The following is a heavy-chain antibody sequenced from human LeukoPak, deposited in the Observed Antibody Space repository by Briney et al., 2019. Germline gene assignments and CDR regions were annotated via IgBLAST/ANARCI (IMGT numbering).Heavy chain of an antibody. V-gene: IGHV4-39*01. J-gene: IGHJ5*02. CDR2: IYYSGNT. D-gene: IGHD3-10*01. Sequence: PSETLSLTCTVSGGSISSSSYYWGWVRQPPGKGLEWIVSIYYSGNTSYNPSFKSRVTISVDTSKNQFSLKLSSVTAADTAVYHCAGTYYYGSNWFDPWGQGTLVTVSS. CDR1: GGSISSSSYY. CDR3: AGTYYYGSNWFDP.